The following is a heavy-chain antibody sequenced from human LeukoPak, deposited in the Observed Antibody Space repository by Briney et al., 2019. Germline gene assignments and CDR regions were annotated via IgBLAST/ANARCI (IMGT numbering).Heavy chain of an antibody. Sequence: GGSLRLSCVASGFTFTSYWMSWVRQTPGKGLEWVAHLNQDGSERYYVDSVKGRFTISRENVKNSLYLQMNSLRADDTAVYYCAKDLDCTTYGYYFDYWGQGTLVTVSS. CDR1: GFTFTSYW. D-gene: IGHD2-21*02. CDR3: AKDLDCTTYGYYFDY. CDR2: LNQDGSER. V-gene: IGHV3-7*05. J-gene: IGHJ4*02.